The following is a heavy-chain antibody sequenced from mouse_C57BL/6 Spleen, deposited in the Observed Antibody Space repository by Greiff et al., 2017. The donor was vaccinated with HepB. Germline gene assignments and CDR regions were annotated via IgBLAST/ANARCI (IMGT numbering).Heavy chain of an antibody. D-gene: IGHD4-1*01. CDR2: IDPSDSYT. CDR3: ANWDGAY. CDR1: GYTFTSYW. Sequence: VQLQQPGAELVKPGASVKLSCKASGYTFTSYWMQWVKQRPGQGLEWIGEIDPSDSYTNYNQKFKGKATLTVDTSSSTAYMQLSSLTSEDSAVYYCANWDGAYWGQGTLVTVSA. V-gene: IGHV1-50*01. J-gene: IGHJ3*01.